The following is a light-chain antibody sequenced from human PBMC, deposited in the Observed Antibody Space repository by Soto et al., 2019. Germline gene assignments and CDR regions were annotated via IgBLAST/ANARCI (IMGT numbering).Light chain of an antibody. Sequence: QSVLTQPPSASGSPGQSVAISCTGTTSDIGGYDYVSWYQQHPGKAPKLMIYEVNKRPSGGPDRFSGSKSGNTASLTVSGLQSEGEADYYCRLHGGHSPYVFGTGTKLTVL. J-gene: IGLJ1*01. CDR3: RLHGGHSPYV. CDR2: EVN. CDR1: TSDIGGYDY. V-gene: IGLV2-8*01.